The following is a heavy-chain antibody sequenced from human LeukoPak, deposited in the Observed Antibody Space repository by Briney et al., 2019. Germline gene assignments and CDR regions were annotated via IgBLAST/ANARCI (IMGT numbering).Heavy chain of an antibody. Sequence: GGSLRLSCAASGFTFSSYAMSWVRQAPGKGLEWVSAISGSGGSTDYADSVKGRFTISRDNSKNTLYLQMNSLRAEDTAVYYCAKVEGAAPYSSYYYGMDVWGQGTTVTVSS. CDR2: ISGSGGST. J-gene: IGHJ6*02. CDR1: GFTFSSYA. V-gene: IGHV3-23*01. CDR3: AKVEGAAPYSSYYYGMDV. D-gene: IGHD2-15*01.